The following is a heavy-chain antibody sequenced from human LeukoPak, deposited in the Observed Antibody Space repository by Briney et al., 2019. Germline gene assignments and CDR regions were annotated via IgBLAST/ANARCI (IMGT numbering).Heavy chain of an antibody. D-gene: IGHD3-10*01. Sequence: GGSLRLSCAASEFTFSSYSMNWVRQAPGKGLEWVSSISSSSSYIYYADSVKGRFTISRDNAKILLYLQMNSLRAEDTAVYYCARRGNYYGSGSNNWFDPWGQGTLVTVSS. CDR1: EFTFSSYS. V-gene: IGHV3-21*01. CDR2: ISSSSSYI. J-gene: IGHJ5*02. CDR3: ARRGNYYGSGSNNWFDP.